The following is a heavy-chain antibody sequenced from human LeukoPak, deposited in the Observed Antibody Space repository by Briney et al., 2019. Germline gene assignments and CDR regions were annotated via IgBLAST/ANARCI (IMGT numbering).Heavy chain of an antibody. Sequence: GGSLRLSCTASEFSVSNNYMSWVRQAPGKGLEWVSAIYSGGRTNYADSVRGRFSISRDNSKNTMYLQMNSLRVEDTAVYYCAKLDILTGYSPYVWGQGTTVTVSS. CDR3: AKLDILTGYSPYV. V-gene: IGHV3-66*04. CDR1: EFSVSNNY. J-gene: IGHJ6*02. CDR2: IYSGGRT. D-gene: IGHD3-9*01.